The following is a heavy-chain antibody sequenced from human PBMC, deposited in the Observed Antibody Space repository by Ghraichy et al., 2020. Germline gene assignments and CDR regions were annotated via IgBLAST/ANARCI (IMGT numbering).Heavy chain of an antibody. J-gene: IGHJ4*02. Sequence: GGYLRLSCAASGFTFTNYWMAWVRQAPGKGLEWVANIKEDGSAKFYVDSVKGRFRISRDNGKNLLNLQMNSLRAEDTAIYYCAAAADAPAGPHWGLGTLVTVSS. V-gene: IGHV3-7*01. CDR1: GFTFTNYW. D-gene: IGHD6-13*01. CDR2: IKEDGSAK. CDR3: AAAADAPAGPH.